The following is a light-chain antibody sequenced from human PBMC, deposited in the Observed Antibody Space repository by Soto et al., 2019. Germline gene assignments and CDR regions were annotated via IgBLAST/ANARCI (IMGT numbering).Light chain of an antibody. CDR1: SSDVGGHND. CDR3: CSFTSNDTPDV. CDR2: GVT. J-gene: IGLJ1*01. Sequence: QSALTQPASVSGSPGQSITISCTGTSSDVGGHNDVSWYQQHPGKAPKLLIYGVTNRPSGVSNRFSGSKSGNTASLTISGLQAEDEADYYCCSFTSNDTPDVFGIGTKVTVL. V-gene: IGLV2-14*01.